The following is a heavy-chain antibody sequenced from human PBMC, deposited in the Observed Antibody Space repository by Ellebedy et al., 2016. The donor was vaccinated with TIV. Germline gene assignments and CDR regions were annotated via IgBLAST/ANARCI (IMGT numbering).Heavy chain of an antibody. J-gene: IGHJ6*02. CDR2: IIIGGGSA. CDR3: VRDIFTAPGYGMDV. CDR1: GFTFRSYE. Sequence: PGGSLRLSCAASGFTFRSYEMSWDRQAPGRGLEWISYIIIGGGSASYADSVKGRFTISRDNAKNSLYLQMNSLRAEDTAVYYCVRDIFTAPGYGMDVWGQGTTVTVAS. V-gene: IGHV3-48*03. D-gene: IGHD1-14*01.